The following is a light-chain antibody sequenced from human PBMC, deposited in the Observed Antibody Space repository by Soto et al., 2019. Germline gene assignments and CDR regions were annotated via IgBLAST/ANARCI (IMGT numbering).Light chain of an antibody. J-gene: IGKJ1*01. CDR1: KIISTH. CDR2: AAS. CDR3: QQSYSSPPT. Sequence: DIPMTHSPSSLSASVGDKVSITCRARKIISTHLSWYQQKPGKAPKLLIFAASSLQSGVPSRFSGSRSGPDFTLTISSLQSEDFATYYCQQSYSSPPTFGQGTKVDIK. V-gene: IGKV1-39*01.